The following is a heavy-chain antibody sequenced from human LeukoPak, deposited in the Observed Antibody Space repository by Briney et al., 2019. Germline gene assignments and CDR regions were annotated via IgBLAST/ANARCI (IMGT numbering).Heavy chain of an antibody. CDR1: GFTFSSYG. CDR2: IRYDGSNK. CDR3: AKDRGDTAMAIFDY. D-gene: IGHD5-18*01. J-gene: IGHJ4*02. V-gene: IGHV3-30*02. Sequence: PGGSLRLSCAASGFTFSSYGMHWVRQAPGKGLEWVAFIRYDGSNKYYADSVKGRFTISRDNSKNTLYLQMNSLRAEDTAVYYCAKDRGDTAMAIFDYWGQGTLVTVSS.